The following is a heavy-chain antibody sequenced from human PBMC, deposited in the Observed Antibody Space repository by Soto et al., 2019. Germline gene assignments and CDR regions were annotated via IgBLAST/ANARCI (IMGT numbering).Heavy chain of an antibody. Sequence: QVQLVQSGAEVKKPGASLKVSCKAPGYTFTDYYMHWVRQAPGQGLEWMGWINPNSGGTNYAQKFQGWVTMTRDTSISTAYMELSRLRSDDTAVYYCARQDGYSYGYYFVYWGQGTLVTVSS. CDR2: INPNSGGT. V-gene: IGHV1-2*04. CDR3: ARQDGYSYGYYFVY. J-gene: IGHJ4*02. CDR1: GYTFTDYY. D-gene: IGHD5-18*01.